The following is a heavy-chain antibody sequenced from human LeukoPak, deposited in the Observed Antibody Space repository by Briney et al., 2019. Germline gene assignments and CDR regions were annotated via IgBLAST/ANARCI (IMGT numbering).Heavy chain of an antibody. V-gene: IGHV4-4*07. J-gene: IGHJ2*01. CDR3: AIRPYWYFDL. Sequence: SETLSLTCSVSSDSISTHSWSWIRQPAGKRLEWIGHISPSGNTNYNPSLKSRVTVSVDTSKNLFSLKLSSVTAADTAVYYCAIRPYWYFDLWGRGTLVTVSS. CDR1: SDSISTHS. D-gene: IGHD3-16*01. CDR2: ISPSGNT.